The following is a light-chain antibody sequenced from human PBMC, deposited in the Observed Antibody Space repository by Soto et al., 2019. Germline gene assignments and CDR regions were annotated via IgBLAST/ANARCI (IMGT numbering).Light chain of an antibody. J-gene: IGLJ1*01. CDR3: CSYAGSYIYV. V-gene: IGLV2-11*01. Sequence: QSALTQPRSVSGSPGQSVTISCTGTSSDVGGYHYVSWYQQHPGKAPKVLIYDVSKRPSGVPDRFSGSKSGNTASLTISGLQADDEADYYCCSYAGSYIYVFGTGTRSPS. CDR2: DVS. CDR1: SSDVGGYHY.